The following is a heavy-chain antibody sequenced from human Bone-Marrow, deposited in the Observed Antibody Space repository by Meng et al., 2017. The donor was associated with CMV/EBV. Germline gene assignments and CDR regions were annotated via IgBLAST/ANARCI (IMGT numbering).Heavy chain of an antibody. CDR1: GGSISSGDHY. Sequence: SDTRSLTCTVSGGSISSGDHYWSWIRQPPGKGLEWIGYIYYSGSTYYNPSLKSRLTISVDTSKNQFSLQLRSVTAADTAVYYCARDLLPDIWGQGTLVTVSS. CDR2: IYYSGST. J-gene: IGHJ4*02. CDR3: ARDLLPDI. D-gene: IGHD2-15*01. V-gene: IGHV4-30-4*02.